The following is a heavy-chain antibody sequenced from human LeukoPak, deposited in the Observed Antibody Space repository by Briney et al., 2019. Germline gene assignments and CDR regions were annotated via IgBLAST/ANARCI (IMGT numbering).Heavy chain of an antibody. Sequence: SETLSLTCTVSGGSISSYYWSWIRQPPGKGLEWIGYIYYSGSTNYNPSLKSRVTISVDTSKNQFSLKLSSVTAADTAVYYCARVSLEGGEARNYDSWFDPWGQGTLVTVSS. V-gene: IGHV4-59*01. CDR1: GGSISSYY. CDR2: IYYSGST. CDR3: ARVSLEGGEARNYDSWFDP. D-gene: IGHD3-22*01. J-gene: IGHJ5*02.